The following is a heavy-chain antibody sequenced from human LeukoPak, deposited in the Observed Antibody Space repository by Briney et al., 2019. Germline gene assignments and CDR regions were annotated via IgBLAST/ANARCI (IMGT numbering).Heavy chain of an antibody. J-gene: IGHJ3*02. Sequence: ASETLSLTCTVSGDSMTNHYWSWIRQPPGKGLEWIGYIYYSGNTNYNPSVKSRVTISVDTSKNQFSLKLSSVTSADTAVYYCARGNSGYDYASDIWGQATMVTVSS. CDR2: IYYSGNT. D-gene: IGHD5-12*01. V-gene: IGHV4-59*11. CDR1: GDSMTNHY. CDR3: ARGNSGYDYASDI.